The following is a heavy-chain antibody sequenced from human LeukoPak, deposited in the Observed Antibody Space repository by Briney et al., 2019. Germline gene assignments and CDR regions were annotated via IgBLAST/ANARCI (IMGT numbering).Heavy chain of an antibody. J-gene: IGHJ2*01. CDR1: GVTFSSYA. CDR3: AKGAHYDSSGYSGNWYFDL. Sequence: PVGSLRLSCAASGVTFSSYAMSCVREAPGEGVEWVSAISGSGGSTYYADSVKGRFTISRDNSKNTLYLQMNSLRAEDTAVYYCAKGAHYDSSGYSGNWYFDLWGRGTLVTVSS. V-gene: IGHV3-23*01. CDR2: ISGSGGST. D-gene: IGHD3-22*01.